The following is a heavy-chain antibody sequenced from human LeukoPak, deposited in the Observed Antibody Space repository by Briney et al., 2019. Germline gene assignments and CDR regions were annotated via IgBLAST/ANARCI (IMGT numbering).Heavy chain of an antibody. CDR3: ARASTWHGKSVSGTEDY. Sequence: ASVKVSCKASGYTFTNYDIIWVRQATGQGLEWMGWMNPHTGSTGYAPKFQGRVTMARSTSITTAYMELTSLRSEDTAVYYCARASTWHGKSVSGTEDYWGQGTPVIVSS. V-gene: IGHV1-8*01. CDR2: MNPHTGST. D-gene: IGHD6-19*01. CDR1: GYTFTNYD. J-gene: IGHJ4*02.